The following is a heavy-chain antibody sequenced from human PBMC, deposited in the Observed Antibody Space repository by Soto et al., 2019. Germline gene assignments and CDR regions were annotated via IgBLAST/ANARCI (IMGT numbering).Heavy chain of an antibody. V-gene: IGHV1-18*01. J-gene: IGHJ6*03. D-gene: IGHD2-21*01. CDR2: ISTYNGKT. CDR3: ARDQVDCSDGSCNSYFYYMDV. Sequence: QVPLVQSGGEVKEPGASVKVSCKASGYTFINYGISWVRQAPGQGLEWVGWISTYNGKTKYAQNFQGRVTMTADTSTTTVYMDLRSLRSADTAVYYCARDQVDCSDGSCNSYFYYMDVWGKGTTVAVSS. CDR1: GYTFINYG.